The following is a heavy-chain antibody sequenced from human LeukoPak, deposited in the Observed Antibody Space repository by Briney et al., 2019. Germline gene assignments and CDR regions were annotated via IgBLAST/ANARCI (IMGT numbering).Heavy chain of an antibody. J-gene: IGHJ4*02. Sequence: GGSLRPSCAASGFTFSSYSMNWVRQAPGKGLEWVSSISSSSSYIYYADSLKGRFTISRDNAKNSLYLQMNSLRAEDTAVYYCARLAGTYYLDYWGQGTLVTVSS. CDR1: GFTFSSYS. CDR3: ARLAGTYYLDY. CDR2: ISSSSSYI. D-gene: IGHD1-1*01. V-gene: IGHV3-21*01.